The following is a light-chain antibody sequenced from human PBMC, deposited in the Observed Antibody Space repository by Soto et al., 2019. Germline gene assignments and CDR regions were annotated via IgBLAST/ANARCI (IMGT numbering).Light chain of an antibody. J-gene: IGKJ5*01. CDR3: QQYHRASIT. V-gene: IGKV1-39*01. Sequence: QRTQSRSCLSAGSGGRVTITCRASQSISSYLNWYQQKPGKAPKLLIYDASTLERGVPSRFSGTGYGTEFTLTLRTLQPDDFATHYCQQYHRASITFAQGTRLEIK. CDR1: QSISSY. CDR2: DAS.